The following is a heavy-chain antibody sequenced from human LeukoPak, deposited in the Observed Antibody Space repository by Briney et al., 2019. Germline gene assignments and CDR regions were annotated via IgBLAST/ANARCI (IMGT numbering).Heavy chain of an antibody. D-gene: IGHD1-26*01. CDR1: GFSFSIYW. CDR2: INQDGSEK. CDR3: ARVGSGNFLGAFDI. V-gene: IGHV3-7*03. J-gene: IGHJ3*02. Sequence: GGSLRLSCAASGFSFSIYWMIWVRQAPGKRLEWVANINQDGSEKYYVDSVKGRFTISRDNAKNSLFLQMNSLRAEDTAVYYCARVGSGNFLGAFDIWGQGTMVTVSS.